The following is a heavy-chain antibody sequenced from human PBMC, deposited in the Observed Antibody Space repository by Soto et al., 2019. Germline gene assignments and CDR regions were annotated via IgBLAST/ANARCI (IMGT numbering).Heavy chain of an antibody. Sequence: LKISCKGSGYSFTSYWIGWVRQMPGKGLEWMGIIYPADSDTRYSPSFQGQVTISADKSISTAYLQWSSLEASDTATYYCARHDSTVAHDYWGQGTLVTVSS. J-gene: IGHJ4*02. CDR2: IYPADSDT. CDR1: GYSFTSYW. V-gene: IGHV5-51*01. CDR3: ARHDSTVAHDY. D-gene: IGHD6-19*01.